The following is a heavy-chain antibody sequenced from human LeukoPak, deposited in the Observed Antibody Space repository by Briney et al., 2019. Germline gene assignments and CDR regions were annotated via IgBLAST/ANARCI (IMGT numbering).Heavy chain of an antibody. V-gene: IGHV3-7*01. Sequence: GGSLRLSCAASGFTFSDYWMSWVRQAPGKGLEWVANIQEDGSGKHYVDSVKGRFTISRDNAKNSLYLQMNSLRAEDTAVYYCARRAAVRYFDYWGQGTLVTVSS. CDR3: ARRAAVRYFDY. CDR2: IQEDGSGK. J-gene: IGHJ4*02. CDR1: GFTFSDYW. D-gene: IGHD6-13*01.